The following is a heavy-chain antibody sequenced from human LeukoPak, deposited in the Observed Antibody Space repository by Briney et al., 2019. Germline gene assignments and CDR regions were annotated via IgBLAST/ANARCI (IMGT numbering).Heavy chain of an antibody. V-gene: IGHV4-34*01. CDR1: GGSFSGYY. CDR3: ATGIAVAGIFSDY. CDR2: INHSGST. D-gene: IGHD6-19*01. J-gene: IGHJ4*02. Sequence: SETLSLTCAVYGGSFSGYYWSWIRQPPGKGLEWIGEINHSGSTNYNPSLKSRVTISVDTSKNQFSLNLGSVTAADTAVYYCATGIAVAGIFSDYWGQGTLVTVSS.